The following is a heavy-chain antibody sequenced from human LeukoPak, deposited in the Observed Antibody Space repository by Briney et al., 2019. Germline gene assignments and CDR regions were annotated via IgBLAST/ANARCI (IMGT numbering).Heavy chain of an antibody. CDR2: ISGSGGST. J-gene: IGHJ4*02. CDR1: GFTFSSYA. V-gene: IGHV3-23*01. D-gene: IGHD6-13*01. CDR3: AKDSSSWSSFDY. Sequence: GGSLRLSCAASGFTFSSYAMSWVRQAPGKGLEWVSAISGSGGSTHYADSVKGRFTISRDNSKNTLYLQMNSLRAEDTAVYYCAKDSSSWSSFDYWGQGTLVTVSS.